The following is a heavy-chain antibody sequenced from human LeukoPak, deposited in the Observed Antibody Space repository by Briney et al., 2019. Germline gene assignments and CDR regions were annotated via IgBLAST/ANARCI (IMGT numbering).Heavy chain of an antibody. CDR1: GGSFSGYY. CDR2: INHSGST. CDR3: ASLWPYQLSAFDI. D-gene: IGHD2-2*01. J-gene: IGHJ3*02. V-gene: IGHV4-34*01. Sequence: SETLSLTCAVYGGSFSGYYWSWIRQPPGKGLEWIGEINHSGSTNYNPSLKSRVTISVDTSKNQFSLKLSSVTAADTAVYYCASLWPYQLSAFDIWGQGTMVTVSS.